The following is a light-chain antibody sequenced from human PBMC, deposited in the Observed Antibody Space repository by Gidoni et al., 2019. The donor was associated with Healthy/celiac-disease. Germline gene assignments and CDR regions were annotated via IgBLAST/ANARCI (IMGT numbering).Light chain of an antibody. J-gene: IGKJ1*01. Sequence: IQMTQSPSSLSASVGDRVTITCRASQSISSYLNWYQQKPGKAPKLLIYAASRLQSGVPSRFSGSGSGTDFTLNISSLQPEDFETYYCQQSYSTPKTFGQGTKVEIK. V-gene: IGKV1-39*01. CDR1: QSISSY. CDR3: QQSYSTPKT. CDR2: AAS.